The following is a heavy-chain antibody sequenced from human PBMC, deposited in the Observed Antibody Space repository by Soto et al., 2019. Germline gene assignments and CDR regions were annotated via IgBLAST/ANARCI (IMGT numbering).Heavy chain of an antibody. CDR2: IIPILGIA. D-gene: IGHD2-2*02. CDR3: ASYCSSTSCYTAAAFDY. J-gene: IGHJ4*02. Sequence: QVQLVQSGAEVKKPGSPVKVSCKASGGTFSSYTISWVRQAPGQGLEWMGRIIPILGIANYAQKFQGRVTITADKSTSTAYMELSSLRSEDTAVYYCASYCSSTSCYTAAAFDYWGQGTLVTVSS. V-gene: IGHV1-69*02. CDR1: GGTFSSYT.